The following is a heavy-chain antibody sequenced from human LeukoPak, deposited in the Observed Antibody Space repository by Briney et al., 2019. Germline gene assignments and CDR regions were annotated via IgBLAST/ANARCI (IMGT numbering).Heavy chain of an antibody. CDR2: INLNSGGT. V-gene: IGHV1-2*02. J-gene: IGHJ4*02. CDR3: ARSPHILTGENFDY. D-gene: IGHD3-9*01. CDR1: GGTFSSYA. Sequence: ASVKVSCKASGGTFSSYAISWVRQAPGQGLEWMGWINLNSGGTNYAQKFQDRVTMTRDTSITTAYMELSRLRFDDTALYYCARSPHILTGENFDYWGQGTLVTVSS.